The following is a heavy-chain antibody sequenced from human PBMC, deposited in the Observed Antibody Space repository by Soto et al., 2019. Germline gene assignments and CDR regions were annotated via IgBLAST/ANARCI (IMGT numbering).Heavy chain of an antibody. J-gene: IGHJ4*02. CDR3: ARGRYGDY. D-gene: IGHD1-1*01. Sequence: QVHLVQSGAEVKKPGASVKVSCKGSGYAFTTYGITWVRQAPGQGLEWMGWISAHNGNTNYAQKLQGRVTVTRDTSTSTAYMEQRNLRSDDTPVYYCARGRYGDYWGQGALVTVSS. V-gene: IGHV1-18*01. CDR1: GYAFTTYG. CDR2: ISAHNGNT.